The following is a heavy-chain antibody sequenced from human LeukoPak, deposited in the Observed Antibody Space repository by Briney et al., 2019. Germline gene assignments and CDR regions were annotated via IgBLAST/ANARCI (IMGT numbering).Heavy chain of an antibody. CDR2: IKQDGSEK. V-gene: IGHV3-7*01. D-gene: IGHD3-16*01. CDR3: ARDNGGADDY. CDR1: EFMLSRYW. J-gene: IGHJ4*02. Sequence: GGSLRLSCAASEFMLSRYWMSWVRQAPGKGREWVANIKQDGSEKYYVDSVEGRFTISRDNAKNSVYLQMTSLRAEDTAVYYCARDNGGADDYGAQGPLVAVSS.